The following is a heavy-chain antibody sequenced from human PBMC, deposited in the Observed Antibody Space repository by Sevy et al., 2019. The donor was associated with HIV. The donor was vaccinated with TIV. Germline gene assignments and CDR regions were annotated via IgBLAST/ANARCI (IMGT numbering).Heavy chain of an antibody. CDR3: ARDGDRDYYDSSGYYSDPPFDY. D-gene: IGHD3-22*01. J-gene: IGHJ4*02. Sequence: GGSLRLSCAASGFTFSSYGMHWVRQAPGKGLEWVAVIWYDGSNKYYADSVKGRFTISRDNSKNTLYLQMNSLRAEDTAVYYCARDGDRDYYDSSGYYSDPPFDYWGQGTLVTVSS. CDR2: IWYDGSNK. CDR1: GFTFSSYG. V-gene: IGHV3-33*01.